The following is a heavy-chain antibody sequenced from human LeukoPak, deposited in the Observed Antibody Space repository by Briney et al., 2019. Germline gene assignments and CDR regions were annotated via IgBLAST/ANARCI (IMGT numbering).Heavy chain of an antibody. CDR3: ARGRIAAAGTASNWFDP. J-gene: IGHJ5*02. CDR2: IYPGDSDT. Sequence: GESQKISCKCSGYSFTSYWIAWVRQMPGKGLEWMGIIYPGDSDTRYSPSFQGQVTISADESISTAYLQWSSLKASDTAMYYCARGRIAAAGTASNWFDPWGQGTLVTVSS. V-gene: IGHV5-51*01. CDR1: GYSFTSYW. D-gene: IGHD6-13*01.